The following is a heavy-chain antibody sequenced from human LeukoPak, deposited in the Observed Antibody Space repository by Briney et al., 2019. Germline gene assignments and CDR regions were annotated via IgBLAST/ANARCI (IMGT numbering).Heavy chain of an antibody. Sequence: GGSLRLSCTASGFSFSSYEMNWVRQAPGKGLEWISYIGASGTLTHYADSVKGRFTISRDNSKNTLYLQMNSLRAEDTAVYYCARDNGPEGRYYYYMDVWGKGTTVTVSS. J-gene: IGHJ6*03. CDR3: ARDNGPEGRYYYYMDV. CDR2: IGASGTLT. D-gene: IGHD2-8*01. CDR1: GFSFSSYE. V-gene: IGHV3-48*03.